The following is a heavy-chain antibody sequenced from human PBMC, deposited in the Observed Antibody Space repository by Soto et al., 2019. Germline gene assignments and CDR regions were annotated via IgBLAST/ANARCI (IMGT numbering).Heavy chain of an antibody. Sequence: GGSLRLSCTASGFTFGDYAMSWFRQAPGKGLEWVGFIRSKAYGGTTEYAASVKGRFTISRDDSKSIAYLQMNSLKTEDTAVYYCTRDGLLWFGELLSIYGMDVWGQGTTVTVSS. V-gene: IGHV3-49*03. CDR2: IRSKAYGGTT. J-gene: IGHJ6*02. D-gene: IGHD3-10*01. CDR1: GFTFGDYA. CDR3: TRDGLLWFGELLSIYGMDV.